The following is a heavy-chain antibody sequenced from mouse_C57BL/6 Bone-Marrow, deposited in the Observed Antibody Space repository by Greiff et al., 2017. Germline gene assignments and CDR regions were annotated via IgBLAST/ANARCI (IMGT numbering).Heavy chain of an antibody. Sequence: QVQLQQSGAELVKPGASVKLSCKASGYTFTSYWMQWVKQRPGQGLEWNGAIDPSDSYTNYNQKFKGKATLTVDTSSSTAYMQLSSLTSEDSAVYYCARKGDSSGYRFAYWGQGTLVTVSA. D-gene: IGHD3-2*02. CDR1: GYTFTSYW. CDR2: IDPSDSYT. V-gene: IGHV1-50*01. J-gene: IGHJ3*01. CDR3: ARKGDSSGYRFAY.